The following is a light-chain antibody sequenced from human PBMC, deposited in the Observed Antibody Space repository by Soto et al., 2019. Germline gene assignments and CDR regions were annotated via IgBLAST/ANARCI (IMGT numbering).Light chain of an antibody. CDR1: QGISSW. CDR2: KAS. CDR3: QQYNGYPWT. J-gene: IGKJ1*01. V-gene: IGKV1-5*03. Sequence: IQMTQSPSTLSAFVGDRVTITCRASQGISSWLAWYQQKPGKAPKLLIYKASSLESGVPSRFSGSGFGTEFTLTISSLQPDDFATYYCQQYNGYPWTFGHGTKV.